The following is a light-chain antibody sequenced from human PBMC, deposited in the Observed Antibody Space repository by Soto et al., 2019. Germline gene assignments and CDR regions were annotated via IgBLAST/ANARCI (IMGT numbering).Light chain of an antibody. V-gene: IGLV2-14*01. J-gene: IGLJ2*01. Sequence: QSVLTQPASVSGSPGQSITISCTGTSSDIGAYKYVSWYQQHPGRAPKLMIYEVIHRPSGVSSRFSGSKSGKTASLGIYGLQADDEADYYCTSYTSSRTLVFGGGTKVTVL. CDR3: TSYTSSRTLV. CDR1: SSDIGAYKY. CDR2: EVI.